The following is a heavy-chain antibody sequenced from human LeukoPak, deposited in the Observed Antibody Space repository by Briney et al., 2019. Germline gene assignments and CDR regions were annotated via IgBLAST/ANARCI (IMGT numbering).Heavy chain of an antibody. CDR1: GFTFSSYA. Sequence: PGGSLRLSCAASGFTFSSYAMHWVRQAPGKGLEWVAVISYDGSNKYYADSVKGRFTISRDNSKNTLYLQMNSLRAEDTAVYYCARDGQTWIQLWLQIYYYYGMDVWGQGTTVTVSS. J-gene: IGHJ6*02. CDR2: ISYDGSNK. CDR3: ARDGQTWIQLWLQIYYYYGMDV. V-gene: IGHV3-30*04. D-gene: IGHD5-18*01.